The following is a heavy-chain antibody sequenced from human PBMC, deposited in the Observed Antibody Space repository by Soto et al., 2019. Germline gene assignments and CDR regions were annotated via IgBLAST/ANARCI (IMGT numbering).Heavy chain of an antibody. D-gene: IGHD5-12*01. CDR1: GFTFSNAW. J-gene: IGHJ4*01. Sequence: GGSLRLSCAASGFTFSNAWMSWVRQAPGKGLEWVGRIKSKTDGGTTDYAAPVKGRFTISRDDSKNTLYLQMNSLKTEDTVVYSCTTARYSGYVSELYYFDYWGQGTLVTVSS. CDR3: TTARYSGYVSELYYFDY. V-gene: IGHV3-15*01. CDR2: IKSKTDGGTT.